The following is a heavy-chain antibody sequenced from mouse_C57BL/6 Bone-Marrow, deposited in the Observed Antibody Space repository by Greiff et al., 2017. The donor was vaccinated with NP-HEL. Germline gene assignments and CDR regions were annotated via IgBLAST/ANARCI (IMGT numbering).Heavy chain of an antibody. J-gene: IGHJ3*01. D-gene: IGHD1-1*01. CDR3: SSRYWFAY. CDR2: IYPRSGNT. Sequence: VQLQESGAELARPGASVKLSCKASGYTFTSYGISWVKQRTGQGLEWIGEIYPRSGNTYYNEKFKGKATLTADKSSSTAYMELRSLTSEDSAVYFCSSRYWFAYWGQGTLVTVSA. CDR1: GYTFTSYG. V-gene: IGHV1-81*01.